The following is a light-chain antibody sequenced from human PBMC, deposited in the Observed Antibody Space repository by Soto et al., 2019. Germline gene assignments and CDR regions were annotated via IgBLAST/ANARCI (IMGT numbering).Light chain of an antibody. J-gene: IGLJ3*02. CDR3: CSYAGSSTYYVL. V-gene: IGLV2-23*02. Sequence: QSALTQPASVSGSPGQAITISCTGTSSDIGSHNFVSWYQQHPGKTPKLIIYEVNKRPSGVSHRFSGSKSGNTASLTISGLPAEDEADYSCCSYAGSSTYYVLFGGGTKLTVL. CDR2: EVN. CDR1: SSDIGSHNF.